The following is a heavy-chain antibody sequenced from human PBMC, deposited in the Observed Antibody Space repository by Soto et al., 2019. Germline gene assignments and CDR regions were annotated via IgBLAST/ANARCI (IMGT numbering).Heavy chain of an antibody. V-gene: IGHV5-51*01. Sequence: PGESLKISCKGSGYSFTSYWIGWVRQMPGKGLEWMGIIYPGDSDTRYSPSFQGQVTISADKSISTAYLQWSSLKASDTAMYYCARAYYDFWSGYSFWLDPWGQGTLVTVSS. CDR3: ARAYYDFWSGYSFWLDP. CDR2: IYPGDSDT. J-gene: IGHJ5*02. CDR1: GYSFTSYW. D-gene: IGHD3-3*01.